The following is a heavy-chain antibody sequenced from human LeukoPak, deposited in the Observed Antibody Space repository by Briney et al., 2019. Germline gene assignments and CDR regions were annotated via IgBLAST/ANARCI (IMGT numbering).Heavy chain of an antibody. J-gene: IGHJ4*02. CDR3: ARTPRYDFWSGYLFDY. V-gene: IGHV1-18*01. Sequence: GASVRASCKASGYTFTTYGVGWVRQAPGQGLEWMGWISAYTGDTSYAQKLQGRVTMTTDTSTSTAYMELRSLRSDDTAVYYCARTPRYDFWSGYLFDYWGQGTLVTVSS. CDR2: ISAYTGDT. D-gene: IGHD3-3*01. CDR1: GYTFTTYG.